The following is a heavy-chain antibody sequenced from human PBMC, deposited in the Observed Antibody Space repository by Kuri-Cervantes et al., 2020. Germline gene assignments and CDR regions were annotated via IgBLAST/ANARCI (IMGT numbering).Heavy chain of an antibody. CDR1: GFTFSSYG. CDR3: ARDWSMEV. J-gene: IGHJ6*03. D-gene: IGHD3-3*01. V-gene: IGHV3-7*03. CDR2: IKQDGSEK. Sequence: GESLKISCAASGFTFSSYGMHWVRQAPGKGLEWVANIKQDGSEKYYVDSVKGRFTISRDNSKNTLYLQMNSLRAEDTALYYCARDWSMEVWGEGTTVTVSS.